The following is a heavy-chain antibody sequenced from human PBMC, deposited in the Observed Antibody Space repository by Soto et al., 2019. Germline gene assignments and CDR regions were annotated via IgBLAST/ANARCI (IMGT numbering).Heavy chain of an antibody. J-gene: IGHJ4*02. CDR2: ISYDGSNK. CDR1: GFTFSSYG. V-gene: IGHV3-30*18. Sequence: GVSLRLSCAASGFTFSSYGMHWVRQAPGKGLEWVAVISYDGSNKYYADSVKGRFTNSRDNSKNTLYLQMNSLRADDSAVYYCAKEDVDIVVVVAALGYWGQGTLVTVSS. CDR3: AKEDVDIVVVVAALGY. D-gene: IGHD2-15*01.